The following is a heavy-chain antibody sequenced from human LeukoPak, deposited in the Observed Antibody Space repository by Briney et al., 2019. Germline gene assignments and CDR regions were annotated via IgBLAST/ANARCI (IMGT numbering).Heavy chain of an antibody. D-gene: IGHD3-22*01. CDR3: AKEGGYYDSSGYGFDY. Sequence: GGSLRLSCAASGFTFSSYAMSWVRQAPGKGLEWVAVISYDGSNKYYADSVKGRFTISRDNSKNTLYLQMNSLRTEDTAVYDCAKEGGYYDSSGYGFDYWGQGTLVTVSS. V-gene: IGHV3-30*18. CDR2: ISYDGSNK. J-gene: IGHJ4*02. CDR1: GFTFSSYA.